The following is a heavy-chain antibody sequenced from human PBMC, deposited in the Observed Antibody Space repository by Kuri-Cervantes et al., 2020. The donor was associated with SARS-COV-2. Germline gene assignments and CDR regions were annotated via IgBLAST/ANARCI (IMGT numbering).Heavy chain of an antibody. D-gene: IGHD3-10*01. CDR3: ATEYYYASGSPDAFDI. CDR2: INHSGST. Sequence: SETLSLTCVVYGGSFSGYYWSWIRQPPGKGLEWIGEINHSGSTNYNPSLKSRVTISVDTSKNQFSLKLSSVTAADTAVYYCATEYYYASGSPDAFDIWGQGTMVTVSS. J-gene: IGHJ3*02. V-gene: IGHV4-34*01. CDR1: GGSFSGYY.